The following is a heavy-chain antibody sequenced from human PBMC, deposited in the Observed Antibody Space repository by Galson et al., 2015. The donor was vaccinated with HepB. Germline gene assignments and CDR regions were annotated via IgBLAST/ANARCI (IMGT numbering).Heavy chain of an antibody. CDR1: GGTFSNYP. D-gene: IGHD1/OR15-1a*01. V-gene: IGHV1-18*01. Sequence: SVKVSCKASGGTFSNYPVTWMRQAPGQGLEWMGWISASNGNTNYAQKVQGRVTMTTDTSTSTAYMELRSLRSDDTAVYYCARNNSNKDVFDIWGQGTLVTVSS. CDR2: ISASNGNT. CDR3: ARNNSNKDVFDI. J-gene: IGHJ3*02.